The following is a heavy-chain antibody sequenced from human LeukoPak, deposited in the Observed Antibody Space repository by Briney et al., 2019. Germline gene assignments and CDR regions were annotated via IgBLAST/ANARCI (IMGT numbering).Heavy chain of an antibody. Sequence: SETLSLTCTVSSSSINGYYWSWIRQPPGKGLEWVGYISYSGSTNYNPSLKSRVTISVDTSKNQFSLKLSSVTAADTAIYYCARDGRAGSLFAYWGQGTLVTVSS. D-gene: IGHD6-19*01. J-gene: IGHJ4*02. CDR1: SSSINGYY. CDR2: ISYSGST. CDR3: ARDGRAGSLFAY. V-gene: IGHV4-59*01.